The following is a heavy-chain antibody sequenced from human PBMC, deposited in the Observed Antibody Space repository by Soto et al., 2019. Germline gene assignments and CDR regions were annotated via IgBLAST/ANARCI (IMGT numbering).Heavy chain of an antibody. D-gene: IGHD2-21*01. Sequence: GGSLRLSCAASGFTFSSYAMGWVRQAPGKGLEWVSAISGSGGSTYYADSVKGRFTISRDNSKNTLYLQMNSLRAEDTAVYYCAKDSGGARYLIAYYSYYGMDVWGQGTTVTVSS. CDR3: AKDSGGARYLIAYYSYYGMDV. J-gene: IGHJ6*02. CDR2: ISGSGGST. CDR1: GFTFSSYA. V-gene: IGHV3-23*01.